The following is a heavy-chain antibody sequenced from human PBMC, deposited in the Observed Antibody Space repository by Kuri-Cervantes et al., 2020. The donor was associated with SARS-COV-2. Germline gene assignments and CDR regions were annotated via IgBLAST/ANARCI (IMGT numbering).Heavy chain of an antibody. CDR3: ARGTTGSYPPYFDY. J-gene: IGHJ4*02. CDR1: GDTFTHFY. CDR2: INPSGGSK. Sequence: ASVKVSCKASGDTFTHFYMHWVRQAPRQGLEWVGIINPSGGSKNYPQKFQGRVTMSRDTSTSTVYMELGSLRSEDTAMYYCARGTTGSYPPYFDYWGQGTLVTVSS. V-gene: IGHV1-46*01. D-gene: IGHD1-26*01.